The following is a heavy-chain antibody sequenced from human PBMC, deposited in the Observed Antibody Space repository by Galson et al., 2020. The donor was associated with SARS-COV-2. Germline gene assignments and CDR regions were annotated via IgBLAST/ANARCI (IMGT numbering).Heavy chain of an antibody. CDR1: GFSLSTSGMC. CDR3: ARTWISRTASRTVDY. CDR2: IDWDGDK. D-gene: IGHD2-2*01. V-gene: IGHV2-70*11. J-gene: IGHJ4*02. Sequence: SGPTLVKPTQTLTLTCTFSGFSLSTSGMCVSWIRQPPGKALEWLARIDWDGDKHYSTSLKTRFTISKDTSQNQVVLIMTNMDPVDTATYYCARTWISRTASRTVDYWGQGTLFTVSS.